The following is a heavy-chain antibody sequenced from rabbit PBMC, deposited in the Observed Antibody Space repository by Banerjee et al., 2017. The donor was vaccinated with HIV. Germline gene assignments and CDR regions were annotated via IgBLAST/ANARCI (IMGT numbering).Heavy chain of an antibody. Sequence: QLKESGGGLVQPGGSLKLSCKASGFDVNTYYMSWVRQAPGKGLEWIGYIDPVFGGTYYTSWVNGRFTISSDNAQNTLYLQLTSLTAADTATYFCARDQVAGSGDWTLFNLWGPGTLVTVS. J-gene: IGHJ4*01. CDR1: GFDVNTYY. V-gene: IGHV1S7*01. D-gene: IGHD8-1*01. CDR2: IDPVFGGT. CDR3: ARDQVAGSGDWTLFNL.